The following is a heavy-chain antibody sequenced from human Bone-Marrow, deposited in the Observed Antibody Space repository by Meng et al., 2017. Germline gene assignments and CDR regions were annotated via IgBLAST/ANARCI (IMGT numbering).Heavy chain of an antibody. D-gene: IGHD4-17*01. V-gene: IGHV3-73*02. CDR1: GCSFSGSA. Sequence: EVALGGAGGGVVQPGGSLKLSFAASGCSFSGSAMPWVRQASGKGLEWVGRIRSKANSYATAYAASVKGRFTISRDDSKNTAYLQMNSLKTEDTAVYYCTLTVTTQFDYWGQGTLVTVSS. J-gene: IGHJ4*02. CDR2: IRSKANSYAT. CDR3: TLTVTTQFDY.